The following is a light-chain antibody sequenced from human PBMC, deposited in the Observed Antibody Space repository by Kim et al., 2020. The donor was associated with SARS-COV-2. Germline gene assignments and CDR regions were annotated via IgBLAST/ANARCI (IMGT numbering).Light chain of an antibody. V-gene: IGLV2-14*03. CDR3: SSYTSSSTL. Sequence: PGQSITISYTGTSSDVGGYNYVSWYQQHPGKAPKLMIYDVSNRPSGVSNRFSGSKSGNTASLTISGLQAEDEADYYCSSYTSSSTLFGGGTQLTVL. CDR1: SSDVGGYNY. CDR2: DVS. J-gene: IGLJ2*01.